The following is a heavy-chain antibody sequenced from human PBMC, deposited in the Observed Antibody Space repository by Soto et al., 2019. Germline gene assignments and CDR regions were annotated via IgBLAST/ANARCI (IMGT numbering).Heavy chain of an antibody. CDR1: GGSISSYY. CDR3: ARARSSSWHTEFDY. Sequence: SETLSLTCTVSGGSISSYYWSWIRQPPGKGLEWIGYIYYSGSTNYNPSLKSRVTISVDTSKNQFFLKLSSVTAADTAVYYCARARSSSWHTEFDYWGQGTLVTVSS. D-gene: IGHD6-13*01. V-gene: IGHV4-59*01. J-gene: IGHJ4*02. CDR2: IYYSGST.